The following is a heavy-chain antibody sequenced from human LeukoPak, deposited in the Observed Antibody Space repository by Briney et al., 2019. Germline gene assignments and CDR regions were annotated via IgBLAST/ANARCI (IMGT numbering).Heavy chain of an antibody. V-gene: IGHV4-59*06. CDR3: ARDRGLVRGKQNWFDP. CDR1: GGSISSYY. Sequence: SETLSLTCTVSGGSISSYYWSWIRQHPGKGLEWIGYIYYTGKTSYNPSLKSRLTISLDTSKNQFSLKLNSVTAADTAVYYCARDRGLVRGKQNWFDPWGQGTLVTVSS. CDR2: IYYTGKT. D-gene: IGHD3-10*01. J-gene: IGHJ5*02.